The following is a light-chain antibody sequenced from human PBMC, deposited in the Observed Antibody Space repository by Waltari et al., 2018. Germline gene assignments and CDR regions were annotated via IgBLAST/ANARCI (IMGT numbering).Light chain of an antibody. CDR1: QSVSTY. V-gene: IGKV3-11*01. Sequence: EIVLTQSPATLSLSPGERATLSCRASQSVSTYLALYQQNPGQATRLLIYDASNRATGIPARFSGSGSGTDFTLTISSLAPEDSAIYYCKQRRNWPRQYTFGQGTKLEI. J-gene: IGKJ2*01. CDR3: KQRRNWPRQYT. CDR2: DAS.